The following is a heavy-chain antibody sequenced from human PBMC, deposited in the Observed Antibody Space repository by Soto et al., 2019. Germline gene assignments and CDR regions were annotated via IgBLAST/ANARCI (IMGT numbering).Heavy chain of an antibody. V-gene: IGHV3-33*01. CDR1: GFTFSSYG. CDR2: IWYDGSNK. CDR3: ARGGVATILPYCYYMDV. Sequence: GGSLRLSCAASGFTFSSYGMHWVRQAPGKGLEWVAVIWYDGSNKYYADSVKGRFTISRDNSKNTLYLQMNSLRAEDTAVYYCARGGVATILPYCYYMDVWGKGTTVTVS. J-gene: IGHJ6*03. D-gene: IGHD5-12*01.